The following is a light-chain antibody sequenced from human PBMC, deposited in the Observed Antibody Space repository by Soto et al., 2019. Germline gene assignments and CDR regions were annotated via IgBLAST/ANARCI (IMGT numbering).Light chain of an antibody. Sequence: QSVLTQPPSVSAAPGQRVTISCSGGSSNIGTYPVTWYQQLPGTAPKLVLFGDGSRPSGVPDRFSGSGSGTSVTLAITGLQTGDEADYYCGVWDSSLSAEVFGGGTKLTVL. V-gene: IGLV1-51*02. CDR1: SSNIGTYP. J-gene: IGLJ3*02. CDR3: GVWDSSLSAEV. CDR2: GDG.